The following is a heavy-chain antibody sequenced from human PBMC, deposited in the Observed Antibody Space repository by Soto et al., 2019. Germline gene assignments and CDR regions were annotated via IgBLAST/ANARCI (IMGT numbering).Heavy chain of an antibody. CDR3: ARLRAGYYDTSGYPDY. CDR1: GGYIWSSSYY. D-gene: IGHD3-22*01. J-gene: IGHJ4*02. Sequence: SETLSLTCTVSGGYIWSSSYYWGWIRQPPGKGLEWIGSIYYSGSTYYNPSLKSRVTISVDTSKKQFSLKLSSVTAADTAVYYCARLRAGYYDTSGYPDYWGQGTLVTVS. V-gene: IGHV4-39*01. CDR2: IYYSGST.